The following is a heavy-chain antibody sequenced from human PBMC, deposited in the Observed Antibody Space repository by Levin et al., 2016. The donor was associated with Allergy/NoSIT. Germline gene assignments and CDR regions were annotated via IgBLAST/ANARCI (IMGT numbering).Heavy chain of an antibody. D-gene: IGHD4-11*01. CDR1: GFTFSSYS. CDR2: ISSSSSYI. V-gene: IGHV3-21*01. Sequence: GGSLRLSCAASGFTFSSYSMNWVRQAPGKGLEWVSSISSSSSYIYYADSVKGRFTISRDNAKNSLYLQMNSLRAEDTAVYYCARGLQSVLWFDPWGQGTLVTVSS. CDR3: ARGLQSVLWFDP. J-gene: IGHJ5*02.